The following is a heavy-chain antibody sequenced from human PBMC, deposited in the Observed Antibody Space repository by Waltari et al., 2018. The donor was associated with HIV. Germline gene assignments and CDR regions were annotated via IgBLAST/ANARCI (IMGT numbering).Heavy chain of an antibody. J-gene: IGHJ3*02. CDR3: ARLSTVTTTAFDI. CDR1: GYCSTNYW. V-gene: IGHV5-51*03. D-gene: IGHD4-4*01. Sequence: EVQLVQSGAAVKKPGESMKIFCKGSGYCSTNYWIGWVRQMPGKGLKWMVFIDPGDSDTIYRPTSQGQVPISADTSISTAYLQWSSLEASHTAMDYCARLSTVTTTAFDIWGQGTMVTVSS. CDR2: IDPGDSDT.